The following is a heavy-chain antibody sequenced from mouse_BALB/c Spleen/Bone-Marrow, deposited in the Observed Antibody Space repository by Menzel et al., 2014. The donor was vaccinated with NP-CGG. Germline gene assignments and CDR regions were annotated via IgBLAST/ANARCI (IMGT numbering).Heavy chain of an antibody. Sequence: VQLQQPGPELVKPGASVKMSCKASGYTFTSYVMHWVKQKPGQGLEWIGYINPHNDGTKYNEKFKGKATLTSDKSSNTAYMELSSLTSEDSAVYYCYYDYDEGYWGQGTTLTVSS. V-gene: IGHV1-14*01. CDR3: YYDYDEGY. CDR2: INPHNDGT. D-gene: IGHD2-4*01. CDR1: GYTFTSYV. J-gene: IGHJ2*01.